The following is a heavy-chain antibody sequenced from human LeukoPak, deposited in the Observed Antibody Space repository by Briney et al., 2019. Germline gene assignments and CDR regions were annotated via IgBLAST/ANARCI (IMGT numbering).Heavy chain of an antibody. CDR2: IKQDGSEK. Sequence: GGSLRLSCAASGFTLSSYWMTWVRQAPGKGLEWVAYIKQDGSEKYYMDSVKGRFTISRDNAKNSLFLQMHSLRAEDTAVYYCARVDNNGLYSEYFDHWGQGTLVIVSS. CDR1: GFTLSSYW. J-gene: IGHJ1*01. V-gene: IGHV3-7*01. D-gene: IGHD6-19*01. CDR3: ARVDNNGLYSEYFDH.